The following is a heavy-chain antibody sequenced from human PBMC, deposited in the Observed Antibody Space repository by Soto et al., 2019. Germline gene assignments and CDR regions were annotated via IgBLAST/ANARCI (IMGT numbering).Heavy chain of an antibody. Sequence: GASVKVSCKASGFSFTCYYIHWLRQAPGQGLEWMGWINAHSGGTEYAQKFQGRVTLTRDTSIATAYLTLTSLTSDDTALYYCAKDLTRQLPHWLDPLGQGTQVTGSS. D-gene: IGHD1-26*01. CDR1: GFSFTCYY. J-gene: IGHJ5*02. V-gene: IGHV1-2*02. CDR3: AKDLTRQLPHWLDP. CDR2: INAHSGGT.